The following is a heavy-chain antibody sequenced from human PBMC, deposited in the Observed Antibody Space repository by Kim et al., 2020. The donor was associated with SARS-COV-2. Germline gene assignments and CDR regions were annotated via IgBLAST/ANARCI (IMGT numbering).Heavy chain of an antibody. Sequence: ASVKVSCKASGNTLTSYYMHWVRQAPGQGLEWMGIINPSGGSTNYAQRFQGRVTMTRDTSTSTVYMELSSLRSEDTAVYYCARGSRIAIFGALTVASYFDYWGQGTLVTVSS. CDR1: GNTLTSYY. V-gene: IGHV1-46*01. J-gene: IGHJ4*02. D-gene: IGHD3-3*01. CDR3: ARGSRIAIFGALTVASYFDY. CDR2: INPSGGST.